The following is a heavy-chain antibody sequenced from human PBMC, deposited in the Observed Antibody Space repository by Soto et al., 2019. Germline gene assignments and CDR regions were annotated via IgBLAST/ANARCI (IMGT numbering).Heavy chain of an antibody. CDR1: GGSISSYY. D-gene: IGHD6-13*01. CDR3: ARDQSSWGWFDP. Sequence: TSETLSLTCTVSGGSISSYYWSWIRQPPGKGLEWIGYIYYSGSTNYNPSLKSRVTISVDTSKNQFSLKLSSVTAADTAVYYCARDQSSWGWFDPWGQGTLVTVSS. CDR2: IYYSGST. J-gene: IGHJ5*02. V-gene: IGHV4-59*01.